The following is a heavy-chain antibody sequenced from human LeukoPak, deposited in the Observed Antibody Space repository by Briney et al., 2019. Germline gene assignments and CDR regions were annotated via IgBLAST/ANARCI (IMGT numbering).Heavy chain of an antibody. J-gene: IGHJ4*02. Sequence: GGSLRLSCAASGFTFRRLAMTWVRQAPGKGLEWVSTISASGTYYADPVKGRFTISRDNSRNTLDLQMNSLRAEDTAVYYCATGYNWDLFDYWGQGTLVTVSS. V-gene: IGHV3-23*01. CDR2: ISASGT. CDR1: GFTFRRLA. D-gene: IGHD1-20*01. CDR3: ATGYNWDLFDY.